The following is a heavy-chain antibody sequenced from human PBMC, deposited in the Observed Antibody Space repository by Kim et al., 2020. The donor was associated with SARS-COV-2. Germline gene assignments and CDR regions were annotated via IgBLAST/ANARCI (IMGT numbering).Heavy chain of an antibody. CDR3: ARDWGLSGWGYFDY. Sequence: NPSLKSRVTISVDTSKNQFSLKLSSVTAADTAVYYCARDWGLSGWGYFDYWGQGTLVTVSS. V-gene: IGHV4-39*07. J-gene: IGHJ4*02. D-gene: IGHD3-16*01.